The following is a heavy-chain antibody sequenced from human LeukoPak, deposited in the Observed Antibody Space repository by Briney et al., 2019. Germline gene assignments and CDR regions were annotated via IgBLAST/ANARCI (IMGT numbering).Heavy chain of an antibody. Sequence: SETLSLTCVVSTDSFSSHYWTWIGQPPGKGLEWIGYISYIGSTNYNPSLKSRVTISIDTSKNQFSLKLTSVTAADTAVYYCARDLVTVTKGFDIWGQGTMVSVSS. D-gene: IGHD4-17*01. J-gene: IGHJ3*02. V-gene: IGHV4-59*11. CDR3: ARDLVTVTKGFDI. CDR2: ISYIGST. CDR1: TDSFSSHY.